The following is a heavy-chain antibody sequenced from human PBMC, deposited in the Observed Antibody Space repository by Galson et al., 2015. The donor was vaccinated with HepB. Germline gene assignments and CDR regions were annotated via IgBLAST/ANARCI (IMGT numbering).Heavy chain of an antibody. CDR1: GGTFNTYV. CDR3: SRVGSGGTPRRDI. J-gene: IGHJ3*02. CDR2: IIPILHII. Sequence: SVKVSCKASGGTFNTYVISWVRQAPGQGLEWMGGIIPILHIINYAQKFQDRVTITADTSTSTVYMELSSLRSEDTAVYYCSRVGSGGTPRRDIWGQGTMVTVSS. D-gene: IGHD2-8*02. V-gene: IGHV1-69*10.